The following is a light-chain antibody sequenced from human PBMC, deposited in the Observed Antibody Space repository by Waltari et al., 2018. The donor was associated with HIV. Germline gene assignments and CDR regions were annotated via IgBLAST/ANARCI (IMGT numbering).Light chain of an antibody. CDR3: QTWGTGIQV. J-gene: IGLJ1*01. V-gene: IGLV4-69*01. CDR1: SGHSPYA. CDR2: LNSDGSH. Sequence: QLVLTQSPSASASLGASVKLTCTRSSGHSPYAIAWHQQQPEKGPRYLLKLNSDGSHTKWDGIPDRFSGSSSGAERYLTISTLPSEDEADYYCQTWGTGIQVFGSGTKVTVL.